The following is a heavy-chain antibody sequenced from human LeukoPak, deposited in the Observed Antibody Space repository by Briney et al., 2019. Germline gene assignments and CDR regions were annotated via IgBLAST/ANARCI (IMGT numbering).Heavy chain of an antibody. Sequence: PGGSLRLSCAASGFTFSSYAMSWVRQAPGKGLEWVSTISGNGGSTYYADSVEGRFTISRDNSKNTLYQQMNSLRAEDTAVYYCAKAREGYSWDFDAFDIWGQGTMVTVSS. V-gene: IGHV3-23*01. D-gene: IGHD6-13*01. CDR3: AKAREGYSWDFDAFDI. CDR1: GFTFSSYA. J-gene: IGHJ3*02. CDR2: ISGNGGST.